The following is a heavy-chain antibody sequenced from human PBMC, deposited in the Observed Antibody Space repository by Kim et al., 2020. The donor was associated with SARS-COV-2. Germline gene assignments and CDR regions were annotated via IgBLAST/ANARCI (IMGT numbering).Heavy chain of an antibody. CDR2: ISGSGGST. Sequence: GGSLRLSCAASGFTFSSYAMSWVRQAPGKGLEWVSAISGSGGSTYYADSVKGRFTISRDNSKNTLYLQMNSLRAEDTAVYYCAKDEGNYYDSSGSLFGYWGQGTLVTVSS. CDR1: GFTFSSYA. V-gene: IGHV3-23*01. J-gene: IGHJ4*02. D-gene: IGHD3-22*01. CDR3: AKDEGNYYDSSGSLFGY.